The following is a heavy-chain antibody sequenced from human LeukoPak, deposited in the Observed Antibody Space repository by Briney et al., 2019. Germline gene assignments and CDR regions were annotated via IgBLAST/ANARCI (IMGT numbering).Heavy chain of an antibody. V-gene: IGHV1-2*02. D-gene: IGHD1-14*01. CDR3: ARDRQHRYPHEPFDY. Sequence: ASVKVSCEASRYTFTGYYIHWVRQAPGQGLEWMGWINPVSGDTSYAQKFQGRVTMTRDTSISSAYMEVNRLRSDDTAVYYCARDRQHRYPHEPFDYWGQGTLVTVSS. J-gene: IGHJ4*02. CDR2: INPVSGDT. CDR1: RYTFTGYY.